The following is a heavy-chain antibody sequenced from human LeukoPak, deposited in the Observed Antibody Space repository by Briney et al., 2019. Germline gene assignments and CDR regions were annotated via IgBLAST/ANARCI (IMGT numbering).Heavy chain of an antibody. CDR2: TYYRSKWYN. Sequence: SQTLSLTCAISGDSVSSNSAAWNWIRHSPSRGLEWLGRTYYRSKWYNDYAVSVKSRITINPDTSKNQFSLQLNSVTPEDTAVYYCAREVNPSVYSSPFYSYWGQGTLVTVSS. J-gene: IGHJ4*02. CDR3: AREVNPSVYSSPFYSY. D-gene: IGHD6-6*01. V-gene: IGHV6-1*01. CDR1: GDSVSSNSAA.